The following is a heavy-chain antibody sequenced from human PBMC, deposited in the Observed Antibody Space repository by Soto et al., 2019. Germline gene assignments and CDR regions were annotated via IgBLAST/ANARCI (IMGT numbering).Heavy chain of an antibody. D-gene: IGHD5-12*01. V-gene: IGHV4-31*03. CDR2: IYYSGST. CDR1: GGSISSGGYY. J-gene: IGHJ6*02. CDR3: AFSGYDRYYYGMDV. Sequence: PSETLSLTCTVSGGSISSGGYYWSWIRQHPGKGLEWIGYIYYSGSTYYNPSLKSRVTISVDTSKSQFSLKLSSVTAADTAVYYCAFSGYDRYYYGMDVWGQGTTVTVS.